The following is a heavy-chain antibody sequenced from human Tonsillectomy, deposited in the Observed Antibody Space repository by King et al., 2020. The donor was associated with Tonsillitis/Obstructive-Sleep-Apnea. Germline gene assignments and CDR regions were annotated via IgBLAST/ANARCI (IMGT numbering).Heavy chain of an antibody. CDR1: GFTFSYYG. CDR3: AREPSRGRERKSGWHDY. J-gene: IGHJ4*02. V-gene: IGHV3-33*01. D-gene: IGHD6-19*01. CDR2: IWNDGSMK. Sequence: VQLVESGGGVVQPGRSLRLSCAASGFTFSYYGMHWVRQAPGKGLEWVAVIWNDGSMKYYADSVKGRFTISRDNSENTLYQEMNSLRAEDTAVYYCAREPSRGRERKSGWHDYWGQGTLITVSS.